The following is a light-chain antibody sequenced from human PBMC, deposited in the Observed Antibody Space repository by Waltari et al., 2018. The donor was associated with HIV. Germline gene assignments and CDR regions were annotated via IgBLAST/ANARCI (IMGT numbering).Light chain of an antibody. V-gene: IGLV3-25*03. J-gene: IGLJ2*01. CDR3: QSADNSGTFVI. CDR2: QDS. CDR1: ALPNQY. Sequence: SYEVTQLPSVSVSPGQPARITCPGDALPNQYAYWYQQKPGQAPVLVMFQDSARPSGIPERCSGSSSETTVTLTISGCQAEDEADYDCQSADNSGTFVIFGGGTKLTVL.